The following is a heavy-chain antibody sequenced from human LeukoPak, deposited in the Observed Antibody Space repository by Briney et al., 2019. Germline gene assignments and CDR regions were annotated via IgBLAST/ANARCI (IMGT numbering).Heavy chain of an antibody. V-gene: IGHV3-23*01. CDR1: GVTFNRNA. Sequence: GGALRLSCAASGVTFNRNAISWVRQAPGKGLEWGSTICGSGDKTFYADSVKGRFTISRDHSKNMVHLQMNSLTGEDPALYYCVRRGDASSGWGDHDFWGQGALVTVSS. CDR2: ICGSGDKT. CDR3: VRRGDASSGWGDHDF. D-gene: IGHD6-19*01. J-gene: IGHJ4*02.